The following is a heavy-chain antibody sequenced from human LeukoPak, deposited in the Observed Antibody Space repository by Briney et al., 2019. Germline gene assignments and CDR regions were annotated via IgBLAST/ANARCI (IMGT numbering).Heavy chain of an antibody. V-gene: IGHV3-23*01. J-gene: IGHJ6*02. Sequence: GGCLRLSCAASGFSFTNYAMSWVRQAPARGPEWLSRMKGGGETFYADSVKGQFTLSRDISRNTVYLQMNSLRAEDTAVYYCARDRGPPYYYYGMCVWGQETTVTVSS. CDR3: ARDRGPPYYYYGMCV. CDR1: GFSFTNYA. CDR2: MKGGGET. D-gene: IGHD5-24*01.